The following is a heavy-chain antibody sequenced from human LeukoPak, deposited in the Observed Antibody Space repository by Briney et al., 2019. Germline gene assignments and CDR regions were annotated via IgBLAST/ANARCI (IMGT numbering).Heavy chain of an antibody. CDR3: ARVIGSYGDSAY. J-gene: IGHJ4*02. D-gene: IGHD4-17*01. CDR1: GFTFSSFS. V-gene: IGHV3-48*04. CDR2: ITSSSSST. Sequence: AGGSLRLSCAASGFTFSSFSMNWVRQAPGKGLGWISYITSSSSSTYYADSVKGRFTISRDNAKNSLYLQMNSLRAEDTAVYYCARVIGSYGDSAYWGQGTLVTVSS.